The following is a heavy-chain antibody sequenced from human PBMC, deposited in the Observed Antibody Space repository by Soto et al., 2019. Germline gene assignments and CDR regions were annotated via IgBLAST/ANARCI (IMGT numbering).Heavy chain of an antibody. CDR2: INHGGST. CDR1: GGSFSGYY. J-gene: IGHJ3*02. D-gene: IGHD3-10*01. Sequence: QVQLQQWGAGLLKPSETLSLTCAVYGGSFSGYYWSWIRQPPGKGLEWVGEINHGGSTNYNPSLKSRVTISVDTSKNQFSLKLSSVTAADTAVYYCARGRASRLLWFGGAFDIWGQGTMVTVSS. CDR3: ARGRASRLLWFGGAFDI. V-gene: IGHV4-34*01.